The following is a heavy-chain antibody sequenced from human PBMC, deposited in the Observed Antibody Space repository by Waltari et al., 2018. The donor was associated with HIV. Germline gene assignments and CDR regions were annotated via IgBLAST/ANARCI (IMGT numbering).Heavy chain of an antibody. CDR1: GNTFSTPYY. CDR2: VFHDRAR. V-gene: IGHV4-38-2*01. D-gene: IGHD3-3*01. Sequence: QVQLQQSGPGLVKSAQTLFLTCVMSGNTFSTPYYWGWVRHSLGGGLEGLGIVFHDRARHREPSLKSRVSITLDSTYDLLSLTLRFVSAADTALYFYVRVAKQTRGQYDSFFFDRWGRGTLVTVSS. J-gene: IGHJ4*01. CDR3: VRVAKQTRGQYDSFFFDR.